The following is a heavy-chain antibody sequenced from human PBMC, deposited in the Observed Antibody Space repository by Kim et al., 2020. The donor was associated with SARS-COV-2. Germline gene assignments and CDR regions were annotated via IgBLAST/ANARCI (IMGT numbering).Heavy chain of an antibody. CDR3: PRGGRCLEWLSPWYYYF. Sequence: GGSLRLSCTTSGFTFTSYGMNWVRQAPGKGLEWVSSISSSSSYIYYADSVKGRFTISRDDAKNSLYLQMNSLRAEDTAVYYCPRGGRCLEWLSPWYYYF. CDR2: ISSSSSYI. J-gene: IGHJ6*03. CDR1: GFTFTSYG. D-gene: IGHD3-3*01. V-gene: IGHV3-21*01.